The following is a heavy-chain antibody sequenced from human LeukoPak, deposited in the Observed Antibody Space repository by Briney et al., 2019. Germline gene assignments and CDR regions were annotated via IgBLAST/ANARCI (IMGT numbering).Heavy chain of an antibody. D-gene: IGHD1-26*01. J-gene: IGHJ4*02. Sequence: ASVKVSCKASGYTSTGYYMHWVRQAPGQGLEWMGWFNPNSGGTNYAQKFQGRVTMTRDTSISTAYMELSRLRSDDTAVYYCARDHVGATTDYWGQGTLVTVSS. CDR2: FNPNSGGT. CDR1: GYTSTGYY. V-gene: IGHV1-2*02. CDR3: ARDHVGATTDY.